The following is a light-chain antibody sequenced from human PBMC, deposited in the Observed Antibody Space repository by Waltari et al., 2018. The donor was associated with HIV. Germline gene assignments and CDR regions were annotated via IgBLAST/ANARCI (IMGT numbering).Light chain of an antibody. CDR3: QQSYSTHS. CDR1: QSISSY. CDR2: AAS. J-gene: IGKJ3*01. V-gene: IGKV1-39*01. Sequence: DIQMTQSPSSLSASVGDRVTITCRASQSISSYLNWYQQKPGKAPKLLIYAASSLQSGVPSRFSGSGSWTDFTLTISSLQPEDFATYYCQQSYSTHSFGPGTKVDIK.